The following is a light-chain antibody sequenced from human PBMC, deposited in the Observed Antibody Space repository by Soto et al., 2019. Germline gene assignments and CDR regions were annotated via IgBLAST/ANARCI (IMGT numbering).Light chain of an antibody. J-gene: IGLJ1*01. CDR1: FSNIGDNA. V-gene: IGLV1-44*01. Sequence: QSALTQPPSLSATPGQRVNISCSGSFSNIGDNAVNWYQQLPGAAPKLLIYLNDQQPSGVPDRFSGSKSGTSAFLAISGLQSEDGADYYCAAWDDSLNALFGTGTKVTVL. CDR3: AAWDDSLNAL. CDR2: LND.